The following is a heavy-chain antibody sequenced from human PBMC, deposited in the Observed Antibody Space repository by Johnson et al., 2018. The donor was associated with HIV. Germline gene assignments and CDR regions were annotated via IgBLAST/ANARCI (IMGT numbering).Heavy chain of an antibody. CDR1: GFSISSNY. V-gene: IGHV3-53*01. Sequence: VHLVESGGGLVQPGGSLRLSCAASGFSISSNYLSWVRQAPGKSLEWVSIIYSGGNTYYADSVKGRFTISRDNSKNTLYLQMNSLRAEDTAMYYCARDRILTGYDAFDIWGQGTMVTVSS. CDR3: ARDRILTGYDAFDI. D-gene: IGHD3-9*01. CDR2: IYSGGNT. J-gene: IGHJ3*02.